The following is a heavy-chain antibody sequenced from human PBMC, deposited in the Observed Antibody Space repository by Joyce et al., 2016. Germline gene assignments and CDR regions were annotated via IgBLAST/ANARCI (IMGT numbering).Heavy chain of an antibody. CDR1: GFTFNLYA. CDR3: ARRSRITMIVVVNDAFDI. Sequence: EVQLLESGGGLVQPGGSLRLSCAASGFTFNLYAMTWVRQAPGNGLEWVSGMSGSPDTTYYADSVKGRFTISRDNSKNTLYLQMNSLRADDTAVYYCARRSRITMIVVVNDAFDIWGQGTMVTVSS. J-gene: IGHJ3*02. V-gene: IGHV3-23*01. D-gene: IGHD3-22*01. CDR2: MSGSPDTT.